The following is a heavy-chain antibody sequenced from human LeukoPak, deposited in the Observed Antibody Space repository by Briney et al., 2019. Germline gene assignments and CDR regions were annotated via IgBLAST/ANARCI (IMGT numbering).Heavy chain of an antibody. CDR2: IKLDGNEK. V-gene: IGHV3-7*05. Sequence: GGSLRLSCTASGFTFGDYAMSWVRQAPGRGLEWVANIKLDGNEKHYLDSVKGRFTISRDNAKNSLFLQMNSLRAEDTAVYYCARLRREQWLVMNWFDPWGQGTLVTVSS. J-gene: IGHJ5*02. CDR3: ARLRREQWLVMNWFDP. CDR1: GFTFGDYA. D-gene: IGHD6-19*01.